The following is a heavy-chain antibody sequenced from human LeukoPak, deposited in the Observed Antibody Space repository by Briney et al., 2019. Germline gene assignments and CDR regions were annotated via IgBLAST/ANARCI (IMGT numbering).Heavy chain of an antibody. D-gene: IGHD3-10*01. Sequence: GGSLRLSCAASGFTFSSYEMNWVRHAPGEGLEWVSYISSSGSTIYYADSVKSRFTISRDNAKNPLYLQMNSLRAEDTAVYYCAKDPPRLLWFGSYYFDYWGQGTLVTVSS. CDR2: ISSSGSTI. J-gene: IGHJ4*02. V-gene: IGHV3-48*03. CDR1: GFTFSSYE. CDR3: AKDPPRLLWFGSYYFDY.